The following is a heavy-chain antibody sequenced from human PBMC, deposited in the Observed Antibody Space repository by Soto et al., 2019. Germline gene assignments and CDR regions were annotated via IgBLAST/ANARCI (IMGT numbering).Heavy chain of an antibody. V-gene: IGHV4-34*01. Sequence: PSETLSLTCAVYGGSFSGYHWSWIRQPPGKGLEWIGEINHSGSTNYNPSLKSRVTISVDTSKNQFSLKLSSVTAADTAVYYCARGRGGDYPFNYWGQGTLVTVSS. CDR2: INHSGST. CDR1: GGSFSGYH. CDR3: ARGRGGDYPFNY. D-gene: IGHD4-17*01. J-gene: IGHJ4*02.